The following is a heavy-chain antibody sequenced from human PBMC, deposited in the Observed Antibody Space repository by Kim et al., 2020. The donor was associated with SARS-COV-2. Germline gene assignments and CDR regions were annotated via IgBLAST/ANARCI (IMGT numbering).Heavy chain of an antibody. J-gene: IGHJ6*02. D-gene: IGHD5-18*01. CDR1: GFTFSGST. CDR2: IRNKGQSYET. CDR3: TGGTAPVPKYYYAMDV. V-gene: IGHV3-73*01. Sequence: GGSLRLSCAASGFTFSGSTMHWVRQASGKGLEWVGLIRNKGQSYETAYAASVKGRFTISRDDSKNTASLQMSSLKTEDTAVYYCTGGTAPVPKYYYAMDVWGPGTTVTVSS.